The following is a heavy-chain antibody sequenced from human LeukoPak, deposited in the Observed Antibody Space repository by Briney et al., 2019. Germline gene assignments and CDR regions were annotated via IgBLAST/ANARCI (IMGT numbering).Heavy chain of an antibody. CDR2: IYYSGST. CDR1: GGSISRYY. V-gene: IGHV4-59*08. CDR3: ARQYGGNFAPDY. J-gene: IGHJ4*02. D-gene: IGHD4-23*01. Sequence: SETLSLTCAVSGGSISRYYWSWIRQPPGKGLEWIGYIYYSGSTNYNPSLKSRVTISVDTSKNQFSLKLSSVTAADTAVYYCARQYGGNFAPDYWGQGTLVTVSS.